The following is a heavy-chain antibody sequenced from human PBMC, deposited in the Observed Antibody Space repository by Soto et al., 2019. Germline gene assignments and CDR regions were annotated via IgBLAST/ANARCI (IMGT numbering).Heavy chain of an antibody. J-gene: IGHJ4*02. CDR2: INDDSNT. V-gene: IGHV3-66*01. CDR1: GFTVNTNY. CDR3: ARYGVAGRRYFED. D-gene: IGHD6-19*01. Sequence: EVHLVESGGGLVQPGGSLRLSCAASGFTVNTNYMTWVRQAPGKGLEWVSVINDDSNTYHADSEKGRFTISRDNSKNTVYLQMNSLRVEDTAVYSCARYGVAGRRYFEDWGQGTLVTVSS.